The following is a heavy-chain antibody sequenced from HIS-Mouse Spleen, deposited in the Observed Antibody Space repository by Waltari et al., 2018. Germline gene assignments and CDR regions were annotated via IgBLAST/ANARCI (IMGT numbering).Heavy chain of an antibody. CDR3: AREIPYSSSWYDWYFDL. Sequence: QLQLQESGPGLVKPSETLSLTCTVSGGSISSSSYYWGWIRQPPGKGLEWIGSIYYSGSTYYKPSRKRRVTISVDTSKNQFSLKRSSVTAADTAVYYCAREIPYSSSWYDWYFDLWGRGTLVTVSS. V-gene: IGHV4-39*07. D-gene: IGHD6-13*01. CDR1: GGSISSSSYY. J-gene: IGHJ2*01. CDR2: IYYSGST.